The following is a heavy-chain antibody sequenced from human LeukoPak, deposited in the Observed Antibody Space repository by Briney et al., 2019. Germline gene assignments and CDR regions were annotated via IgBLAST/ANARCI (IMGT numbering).Heavy chain of an antibody. V-gene: IGHV3-53*01. CDR1: GFTVSSNY. CDR3: ATITGDRVGYFDY. J-gene: IGHJ4*02. CDR2: IYSGGST. D-gene: IGHD7-27*01. Sequence: GGSLRLSCAASGFTVSSNYMSWVRQAPGKGLEWVSVIYSGGSTYYADSVKGRFTISRDNSKNTLYLQMNSLRAEDTAVYYCATITGDRVGYFDYWGQGTLVTVSS.